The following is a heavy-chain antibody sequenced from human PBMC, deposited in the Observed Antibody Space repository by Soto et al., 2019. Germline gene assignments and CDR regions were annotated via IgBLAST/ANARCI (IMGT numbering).Heavy chain of an antibody. Sequence: PGGSLRLSCAASGFTFNIYWMRWVRQAPGKGLEWVANINQDGSEEYYVDSVKGRFTISRDNAKNSLFLQMDSLRAEDTAVYYCARDGSYFGFDYWGQGTLVTVPS. J-gene: IGHJ4*02. D-gene: IGHD1-26*01. CDR3: ARDGSYFGFDY. CDR2: INQDGSEE. V-gene: IGHV3-7*01. CDR1: GFTFNIYW.